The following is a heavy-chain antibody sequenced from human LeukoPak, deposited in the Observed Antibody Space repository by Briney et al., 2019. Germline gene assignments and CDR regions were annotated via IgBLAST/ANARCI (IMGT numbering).Heavy chain of an antibody. V-gene: IGHV3-23*01. J-gene: IGHJ4*02. D-gene: IGHD6-13*01. CDR2: ISGSGGST. CDR1: GFTFSSYA. CDR3: AKSDSPYSSSWYPWGY. Sequence: GGSLRLSCAASGFTFSSYAMSWVRQAPGKGLEWVSAISGSGGSTYYADSVKGRFTTSRDNSKNTLYLQMNSLRAEDTAVYYCAKSDSPYSSSWYPWGYWGQGTLVTVSS.